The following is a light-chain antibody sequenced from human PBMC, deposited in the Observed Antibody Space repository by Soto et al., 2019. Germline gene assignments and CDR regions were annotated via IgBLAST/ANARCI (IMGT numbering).Light chain of an antibody. CDR2: DAS. J-gene: IGKJ5*01. Sequence: EIVLTQSPATLSLSPGDRATLSCRASQSVSSYVAWHQQKRGQAPRLLIYDASNRATGIPARFSGSGSGTDFTLTITSLEPEDFAVYYCQQRSNWPSTFGQGTRLEI. V-gene: IGKV3-11*01. CDR1: QSVSSY. CDR3: QQRSNWPST.